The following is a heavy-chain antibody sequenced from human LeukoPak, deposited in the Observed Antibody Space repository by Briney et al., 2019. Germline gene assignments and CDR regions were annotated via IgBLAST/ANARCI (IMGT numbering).Heavy chain of an antibody. J-gene: IGHJ4*02. Sequence: SETLSLTCTVSGGSISSYYWGWIRQPAGKGLEWIGRIYTSGSTNYNPSLKSRVTMSVDTSKNQFSLKLGSVTAADTAVYYCAGGHYDFWSGCYTSFDYWGQGTLVTVSS. CDR1: GGSISSYY. D-gene: IGHD3-3*01. V-gene: IGHV4-4*07. CDR2: IYTSGST. CDR3: AGGHYDFWSGCYTSFDY.